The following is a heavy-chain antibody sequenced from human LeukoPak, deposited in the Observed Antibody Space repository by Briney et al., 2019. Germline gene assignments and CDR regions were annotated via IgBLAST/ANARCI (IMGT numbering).Heavy chain of an antibody. D-gene: IGHD5-24*01. CDR2: IYYSGST. Sequence: KPSETLSLTCTASGGSISSYYWSWIRQPPGKGLEWIGYIYYSGSTNYNPSLKSRVTISVDTSKNQFSLKLSSVTAADTAVYYCARERRDGYNRAVDYWGQGTLVTVSS. V-gene: IGHV4-59*01. CDR3: ARERRDGYNRAVDY. CDR1: GGSISSYY. J-gene: IGHJ4*02.